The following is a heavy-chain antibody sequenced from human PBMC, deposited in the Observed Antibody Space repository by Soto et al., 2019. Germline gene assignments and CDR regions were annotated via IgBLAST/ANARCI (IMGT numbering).Heavy chain of an antibody. V-gene: IGHV3-23*01. Sequence: GGSLRLSCGASGFIFSKYSMNWVRQAPGKGLEWVSAISGSGGSTYYADSVKGRFTISRDNSKNTLYLQMNSLRAEDTAVYYCAKDDYGDYQSYGMDVWGQGTTVTVSS. CDR2: ISGSGGST. D-gene: IGHD4-17*01. CDR3: AKDDYGDYQSYGMDV. CDR1: GFIFSKYS. J-gene: IGHJ6*02.